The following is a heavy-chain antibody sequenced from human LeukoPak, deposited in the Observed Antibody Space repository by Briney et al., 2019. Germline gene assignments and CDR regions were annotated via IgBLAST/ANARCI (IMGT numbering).Heavy chain of an antibody. V-gene: IGHV4-39*07. D-gene: IGHD6-13*01. Sequence: SETLSLTCTVSGGSISSSSYYWGWIRQPPGKGLEWIGSIYYSGSTYYNPSLKSRVTISVDTSKNQFSLKLSSVTAADTAVYYCARLRQGVQLIDYWGQGTLVTVSS. J-gene: IGHJ4*02. CDR2: IYYSGST. CDR3: ARLRQGVQLIDY. CDR1: GGSISSSSYY.